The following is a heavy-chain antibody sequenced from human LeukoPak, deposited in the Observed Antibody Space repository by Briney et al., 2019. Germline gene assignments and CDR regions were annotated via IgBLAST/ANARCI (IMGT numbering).Heavy chain of an antibody. Sequence: GASVKVSCKASGYTFTSYGITWVRQAPGQGLEWMGLISAYNGNTNYAQKIQGRVTMTTDTSTSTAYMELRSLRSDDTAVYYCARDGEEEADYSYYYLDVWGKGTMVTVSS. CDR1: GYTFTSYG. CDR2: ISAYNGNT. D-gene: IGHD2-21*01. J-gene: IGHJ6*03. V-gene: IGHV1-18*01. CDR3: ARDGEEEADYSYYYLDV.